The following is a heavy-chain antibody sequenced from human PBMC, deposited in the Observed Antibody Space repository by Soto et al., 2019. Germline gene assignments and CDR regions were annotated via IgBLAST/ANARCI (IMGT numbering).Heavy chain of an antibody. J-gene: IGHJ6*02. CDR2: IHHTGYT. CDR1: GSSISNDNW. CDR3: ARGPRQLGGSYYYGMDV. V-gene: IGHV4-28*03. D-gene: IGHD1-1*01. Sequence: PSETLSLTCGVSGSSISNDNWWVWIRQPPGKGLEWIGYIHHTGYTYSNASLKSRLTISVDRSNNQFSLKLTSVTAADTAVYYCARGPRQLGGSYYYGMDVWGQGTTVTVS.